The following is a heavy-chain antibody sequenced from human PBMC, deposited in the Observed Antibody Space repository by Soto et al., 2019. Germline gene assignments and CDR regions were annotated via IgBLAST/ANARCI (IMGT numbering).Heavy chain of an antibody. CDR1: GFTSS. CDR2: SDFSGRLT. J-gene: IGHJ4*02. Sequence: EVQILESGGALIQPGGSPRLSCAASGFTSSMTWVRQAPGKGLEWVSASDFSGRLTYYADSVKGRFTIFRDTSVNTLFLQMNSLRTEDTAVYYCANILVGQWLVPGGYWGPGTLVTVSS. D-gene: IGHD6-19*01. CDR3: ANILVGQWLVPGGY. V-gene: IGHV3-23*01.